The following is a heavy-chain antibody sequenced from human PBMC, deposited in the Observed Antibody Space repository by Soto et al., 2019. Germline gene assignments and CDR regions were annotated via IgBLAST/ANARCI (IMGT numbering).Heavy chain of an antibody. Sequence: QVQLVESGGGVVQPGRSLRLSCAASGFTFSSYGMHWVRQAPGKGLEWVAVISYDGSNKYYADSVKGRFTISRDNSKNTLYLQMNSLRAEDTAVYYCAKGSSSWYYDAFDIWGQGTMVTVSS. CDR3: AKGSSSWYYDAFDI. CDR1: GFTFSSYG. D-gene: IGHD6-13*01. V-gene: IGHV3-30*18. J-gene: IGHJ3*02. CDR2: ISYDGSNK.